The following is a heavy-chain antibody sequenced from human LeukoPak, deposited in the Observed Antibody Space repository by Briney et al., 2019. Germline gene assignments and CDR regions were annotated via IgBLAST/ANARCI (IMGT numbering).Heavy chain of an antibody. CDR2: IWYDGSNK. CDR3: ARERSKYYYYGMDV. CDR1: GFTFSSYG. V-gene: IGHV3-33*01. Sequence: GRSLRLSRAASGFTFSSYGMHWVRQAPGKGLEWVAVIWYDGSNKYYADSVKGRFTISRDNSKNTLFLQMNSLRAEDTAVYYCARERSKYYYYGMDVWGQGTTVTVSS. J-gene: IGHJ6*02.